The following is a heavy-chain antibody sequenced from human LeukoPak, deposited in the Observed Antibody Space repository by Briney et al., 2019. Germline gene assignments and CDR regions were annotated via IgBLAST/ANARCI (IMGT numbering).Heavy chain of an antibody. D-gene: IGHD6-19*01. CDR1: GCWRSTSGKG. CDR2: NDWEDDK. V-gene: IGHV2-70*01. CDR3: ARMTAGYSSGWFAFDI. Sequence: SGPALFHTTAALTVTFSFSGCWRSTSGKGVRWIRQPPGKGVQWLTTNDWEDDKYYSTSLENRTTISKESTKNQVDPAMTKMDPVDTATYYSARMTAGYSSGWFAFDIWGQGTMVTVSS. J-gene: IGHJ3*02.